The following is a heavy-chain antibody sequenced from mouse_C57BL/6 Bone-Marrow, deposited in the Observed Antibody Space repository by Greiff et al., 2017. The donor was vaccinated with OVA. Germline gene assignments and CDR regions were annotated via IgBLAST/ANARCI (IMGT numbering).Heavy chain of an antibody. CDR3: ARENYYGSSLDY. V-gene: IGHV1-81*01. CDR1: GYTFTSYG. CDR2: IYPRSGNT. J-gene: IGHJ2*01. Sequence: VMLVESGAELARPGASVKLSCKASGYTFTSYGISWVKQRTGQGLEWIGEIYPRSGNTYYNEKFKGKATLTADKSSSTAYMELRSLTSEDAAVYFCARENYYGSSLDYCGQGTTLTVSS. D-gene: IGHD1-1*01.